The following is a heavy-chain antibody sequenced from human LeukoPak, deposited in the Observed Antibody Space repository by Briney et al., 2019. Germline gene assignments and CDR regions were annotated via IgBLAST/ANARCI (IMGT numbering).Heavy chain of an antibody. D-gene: IGHD4-11*01. CDR1: GFIFNNYW. CDR3: ARLMGGVTTYDL. J-gene: IGHJ5*02. CDR2: IRPDGSGD. Sequence: GGSLRLSCAASGFIFNNYWMSWVRQALGKGLEWVASIRPDGSGDFHMDSVKGRFTISRDNAEKSLSLQMNSLRAEDTAIYYCARLMGGVTTYDLWGQGTLVTVSS. V-gene: IGHV3-7*01.